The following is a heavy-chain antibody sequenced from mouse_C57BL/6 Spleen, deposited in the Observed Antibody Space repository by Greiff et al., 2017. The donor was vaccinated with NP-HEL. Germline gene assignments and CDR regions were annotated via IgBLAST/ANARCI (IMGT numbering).Heavy chain of an antibody. CDR1: GYTFTSYW. CDR2: IHPSDSDT. D-gene: IGHD1-1*01. J-gene: IGHJ4*01. Sequence: QVQLQQPGAELVKPGASVKVSCKASGYTFTSYWMHWVKQRPGQGLEWIGRIHPSDSDTNYNQKFKGKATLTVDKSSSTAYMQLSSLTSEDSAVYYCAMGYYGSSYPYYYAMDYWGQGTSVTVSS. CDR3: AMGYYGSSYPYYYAMDY. V-gene: IGHV1-74*01.